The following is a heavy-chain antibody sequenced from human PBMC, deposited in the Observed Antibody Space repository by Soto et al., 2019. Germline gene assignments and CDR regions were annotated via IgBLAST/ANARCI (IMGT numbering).Heavy chain of an antibody. J-gene: IGHJ4*02. CDR1: GGSISSYY. CDR3: ARQGVVESYYYGSGSYPYYFDY. D-gene: IGHD3-10*01. CDR2: IYYSGST. Sequence: SETLSLTCTVSGGSISSYYWSWIRQPPGKGLEWIGYIYYSGSTNYNPSLKSRVTISVDTSKNQFSLKLSSVTAADTAVYYCARQGVVESYYYGSGSYPYYFDYWGQGTLVTVSS. V-gene: IGHV4-59*01.